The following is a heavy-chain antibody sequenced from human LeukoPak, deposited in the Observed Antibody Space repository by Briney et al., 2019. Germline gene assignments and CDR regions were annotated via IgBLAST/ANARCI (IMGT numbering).Heavy chain of an antibody. J-gene: IGHJ3*02. Sequence: SETLPLTCTVSGGSISSYYWSWIRQPAGKGLEWIGRIYTSGSTNYNPSLKSRVTMSVDTSKNQFSLKLSSVTAADTAVYYCARVGYCSSTSCYDAFDIWGQGTMVTVSS. D-gene: IGHD2-2*01. CDR2: IYTSGST. CDR3: ARVGYCSSTSCYDAFDI. V-gene: IGHV4-4*07. CDR1: GGSISSYY.